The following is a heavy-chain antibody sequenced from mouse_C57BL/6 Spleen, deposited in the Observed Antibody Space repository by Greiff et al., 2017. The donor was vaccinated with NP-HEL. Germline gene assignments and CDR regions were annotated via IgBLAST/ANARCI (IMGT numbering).Heavy chain of an antibody. CDR1: GYTFTDSY. J-gene: IGHJ3*01. Sequence: VQLKQSGPVLVKPGASVKISCKASGYTFTDSYMNWVKQSHGKSLEWFGLITPYNGGTSYNQKFKGKATLTVDKSSSTAYMELNSLTSEDSAVYYCARKFDYYGSSLFDYWGQGTLVTVSA. CDR2: ITPYNGGT. V-gene: IGHV1-19*01. CDR3: ARKFDYYGSSLFDY. D-gene: IGHD1-1*01.